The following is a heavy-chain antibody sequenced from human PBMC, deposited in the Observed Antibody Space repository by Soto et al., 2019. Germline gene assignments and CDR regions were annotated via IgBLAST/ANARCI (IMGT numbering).Heavy chain of an antibody. V-gene: IGHV4-34*01. D-gene: IGHD5-18*01. CDR2: INHSGST. CDR1: GGSFSGYY. CDR3: ASGYSYGWGY. J-gene: IGHJ4*02. Sequence: QVQLQQWGAGLLKPSETLSLTCAVYGGSFSGYYWSWIRQPPGKGLEWIGEINHSGSTNYNPSLKSRVTISVDTSKNQFSLKLSSVTAADTAVHYCASGYSYGWGYWGQGTLVTVSS.